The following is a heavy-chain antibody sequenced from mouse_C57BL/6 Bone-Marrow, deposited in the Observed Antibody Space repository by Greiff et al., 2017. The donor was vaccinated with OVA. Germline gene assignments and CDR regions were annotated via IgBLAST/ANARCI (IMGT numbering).Heavy chain of an antibody. J-gene: IGHJ2*01. D-gene: IGHD2-12*01. Sequence: EVKVVESGGGLVKPGGSLKLSCAASGFTFSSYTMSWVRQTPEKRLEWVATISGGGGNPYYPDSVKGRFTISRDNAKNTLYLQMSSLRSEDTALYYCARQKLLYDYWGQGTTLTVSS. CDR2: ISGGGGNP. CDR1: GFTFSSYT. V-gene: IGHV5-9*01. CDR3: ARQKLLYDY.